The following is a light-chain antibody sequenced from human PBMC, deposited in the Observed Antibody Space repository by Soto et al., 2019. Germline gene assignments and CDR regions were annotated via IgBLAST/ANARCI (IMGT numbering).Light chain of an antibody. CDR3: CSYTRSGTLI. CDR1: SSDIGDYNY. J-gene: IGLJ1*01. CDR2: DVS. V-gene: IGLV2-14*01. Sequence: QSALTQPASVSGSPGQSITISCVGTSSDIGDYNYVSWYQQHPGKVPKVIIYDVSNRPSGVSYSLSATKSGNTASLTISGLQAEDEADYYCCSYTRSGTLIFGSGTKVTVL.